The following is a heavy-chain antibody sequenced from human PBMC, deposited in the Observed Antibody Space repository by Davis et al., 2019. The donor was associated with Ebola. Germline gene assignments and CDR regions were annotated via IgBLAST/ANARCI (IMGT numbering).Heavy chain of an antibody. CDR1: GYTFTSYG. D-gene: IGHD3-3*01. J-gene: IGHJ4*02. CDR3: ARARFPTTSDH. Sequence: AASVTVSCKASGYTFTSYGITWVRQAPGQGLEWMGCINPHNGNTNYAQNVRGRVTMTTDTSTSKAYMEVGRLRSDDTAVYYCARARFPTTSDHWGQGTLVTVSS. CDR2: INPHNGNT. V-gene: IGHV1-18*04.